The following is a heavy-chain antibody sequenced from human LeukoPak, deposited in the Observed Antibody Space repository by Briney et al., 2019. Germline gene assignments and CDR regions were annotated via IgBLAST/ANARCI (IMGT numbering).Heavy chain of an antibody. CDR1: GGSISSGGYY. D-gene: IGHD6-19*01. J-gene: IGHJ5*02. CDR2: IYHSGST. Sequence: SETLSLTCTVSGGSISSGGYYWSWIRQPPGKGLEWIGYIYHSGSTYYNPSLKSRVTISVDRSKNQFSLKLSSVTAADTAVYYCARDKGSGWPRPYNWFDPWGQGTLVTVSS. V-gene: IGHV4-30-2*01. CDR3: ARDKGSGWPRPYNWFDP.